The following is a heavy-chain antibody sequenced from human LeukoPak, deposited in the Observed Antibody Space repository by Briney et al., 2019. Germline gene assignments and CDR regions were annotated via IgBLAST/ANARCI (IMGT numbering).Heavy chain of an antibody. D-gene: IGHD3-22*01. CDR2: INCKSGAT. CDR3: ARQSLDYYETLDAFDI. CDR1: EYTFTDYY. Sequence: ASVKVSCKASEYTFTDYYIHWMRQAPGQGLEWMGWINCKSGATSYAQKFRGRVTMTKDRPIRTAYMELSRLKSDDTAVCYCARQSLDYYETLDAFDIWGQGTVVTVSS. V-gene: IGHV1-2*02. J-gene: IGHJ3*02.